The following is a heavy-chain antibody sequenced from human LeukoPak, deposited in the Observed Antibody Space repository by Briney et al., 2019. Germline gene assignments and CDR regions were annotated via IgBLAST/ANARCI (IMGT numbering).Heavy chain of an antibody. V-gene: IGHV4-4*07. J-gene: IGHJ4*02. Sequence: SETLSLTCTVSGGSISSNYWSWIRQPAGKGLEWIGRMYSSGSTDYNPSLKSRVTMSVDTPKNQFSLKLTSVTAADTAVYYCARDSIDSNNGNHRFDFWGQGTQVTVSS. CDR2: MYSSGST. D-gene: IGHD4-11*01. CDR3: ARDSIDSNNGNHRFDF. CDR1: GGSISSNY.